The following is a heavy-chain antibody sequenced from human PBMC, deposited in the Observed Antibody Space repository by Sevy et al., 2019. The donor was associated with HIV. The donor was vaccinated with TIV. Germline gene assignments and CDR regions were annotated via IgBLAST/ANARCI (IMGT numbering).Heavy chain of an antibody. CDR3: ARGPQSCNSVSCYSAIS. CDR2: IYISGST. CDR1: GGSISDYY. J-gene: IGHJ4*02. D-gene: IGHD2-15*01. V-gene: IGHV4-4*07. Sequence: SETLSLTCTVSGGSISDYYWTWIRQPAGKGLEWLGRIYISGSTAYNPSLKSRVSMSLDTSKNTFSLKLTSMTAADTAVYYCARGPQSCNSVSCYSAISWGQGILVTVSS.